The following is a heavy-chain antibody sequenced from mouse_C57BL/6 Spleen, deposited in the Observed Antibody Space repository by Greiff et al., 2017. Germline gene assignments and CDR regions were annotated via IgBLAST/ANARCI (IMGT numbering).Heavy chain of an antibody. D-gene: IGHD1-1*01. CDR1: GYTFTSYW. Sequence: QVQLQQPGAELVKPGASVKVSCKASGYTFTSYWMHWVKQRPGQGLEWIGRIHPSDSDTNYNQKFKGKATLTVAKSSSTAYMQLSSLTSEDSAVYYCASIGFYYYGSSFPFAYWGQGTLVTVSA. V-gene: IGHV1-74*01. CDR3: ASIGFYYYGSSFPFAY. J-gene: IGHJ3*01. CDR2: IHPSDSDT.